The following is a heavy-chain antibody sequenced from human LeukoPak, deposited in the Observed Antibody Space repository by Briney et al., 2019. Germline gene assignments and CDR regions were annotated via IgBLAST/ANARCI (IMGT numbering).Heavy chain of an antibody. V-gene: IGHV4-34*01. J-gene: IGHJ3*02. D-gene: IGHD2-21*01. CDR1: GGSFSGYS. CDR3: ARAYCGGDCYYRAFDI. Sequence: PSETLSLTCAVYGGSFSGYSWSWIRQPPGKGLEWIGEINHSGSTNYNPSLKSRVTISVDTSKNQFSLKLSSVTAADTAVYYCARAYCGGDCYYRAFDIWGQGTMVTVSS. CDR2: INHSGST.